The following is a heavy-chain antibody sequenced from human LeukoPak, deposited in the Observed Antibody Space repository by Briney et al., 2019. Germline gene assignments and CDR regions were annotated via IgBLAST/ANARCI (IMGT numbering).Heavy chain of an antibody. CDR3: ARSTYGGNPTDY. CDR1: GFTFDDYV. J-gene: IGHJ4*02. Sequence: GALRLSCTASGFTFDDYVMSWVRQAPGKGLEWVSGVNWNGGSTGYADSVKGRFTISRDNAKNSLYLQMNSLRAEDTALYHCARSTYGGNPTDYWGQGTLVTVSS. V-gene: IGHV3-20*01. CDR2: VNWNGGST. D-gene: IGHD4-23*01.